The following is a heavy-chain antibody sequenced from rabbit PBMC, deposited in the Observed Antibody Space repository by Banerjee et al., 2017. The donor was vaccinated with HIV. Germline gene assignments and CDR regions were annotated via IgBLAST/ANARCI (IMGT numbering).Heavy chain of an antibody. CDR3: ARDTGSSFSSYGMDL. CDR1: GFDFSDGQV. D-gene: IGHD4-2*01. V-gene: IGHV1S45*01. J-gene: IGHJ6*01. Sequence: QEQVVESGGGLVQPEGSLTLTCKASGFDFSDGQVITWVRQAPGKGLEWIACIYAGSSDSSYYATWAKGRFTISKTSSTTVTLQVTRLTAADTATYFCARDTGSSFSSYGMDLWGPGTLVTVS. CDR2: IYAGSSDSS.